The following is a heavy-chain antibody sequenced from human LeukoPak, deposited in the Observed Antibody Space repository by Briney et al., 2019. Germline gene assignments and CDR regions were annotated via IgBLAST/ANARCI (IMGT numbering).Heavy chain of an antibody. V-gene: IGHV1-69-2*01. Sequence: KVSCKVSGYTFTDYYMHWVQQAPGKGLEWMGLVDPEDGETIYAEKFQGRVTITADTSTDTAYMELSSLRSEDTAVYYCARTTITFGGVMDIWGQGTMVTVS. CDR1: GYTFTDYY. CDR2: VDPEDGET. CDR3: ARTTITFGGVMDI. J-gene: IGHJ3*02. D-gene: IGHD3-16*01.